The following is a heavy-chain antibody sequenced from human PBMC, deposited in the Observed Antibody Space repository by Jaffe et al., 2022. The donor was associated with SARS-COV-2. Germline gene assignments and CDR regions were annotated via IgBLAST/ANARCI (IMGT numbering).Heavy chain of an antibody. CDR3: AKDSVPYCSSTSCYLSYYYYYMDV. V-gene: IGHV3-23*04. J-gene: IGHJ6*03. Sequence: EVQLVESGGGLVQPGGSLRLSCAASGFTFSSYAMSWVRQAPGKGLEWVSAISGSGGSTYYADSVKGRFTISRDNSKNTLYLQMNSLRAEDTAVYYCAKDSVPYCSSTSCYLSYYYYYMDVWGKGTTVTVSS. CDR1: GFTFSSYA. CDR2: ISGSGGST. D-gene: IGHD2-2*01.